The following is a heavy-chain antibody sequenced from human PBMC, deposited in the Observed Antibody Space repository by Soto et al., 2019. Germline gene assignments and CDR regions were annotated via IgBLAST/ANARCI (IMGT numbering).Heavy chain of an antibody. CDR2: ISSYNGNT. CDR1: GYTFTSYG. D-gene: IGHD6-6*01. V-gene: IGHV1-18*01. J-gene: IGHJ3*02. CDR3: ARDRLIAARPDPGLSTFDI. Sequence: ASVKVSCKATGYTFTSYGISWVRQATGQGLEWMGRISSYNGNTNYAQKLQGSVTMTTDTSTSTAYMELRRLRSDDTAVYYCARDRLIAARPDPGLSTFDIWGQGTMVTVSS.